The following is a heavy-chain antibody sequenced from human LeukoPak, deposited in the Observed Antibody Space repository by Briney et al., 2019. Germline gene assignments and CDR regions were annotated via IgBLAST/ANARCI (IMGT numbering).Heavy chain of an antibody. D-gene: IGHD3-9*01. CDR1: GGSISSGDYY. V-gene: IGHV4-30-4*01. CDR2: IYYSGST. CDR3: AREGYDILTGYGFIDY. J-gene: IGHJ4*02. Sequence: SETLSLTCTVSGGSISSGDYYWSWIRQPPGKGLEWIGYIYYSGSTYYNPSLKSRVTISVDTSKNQFSLKLSSVTAADTAVYYKAREGYDILTGYGFIDYWGQGTLVTVFS.